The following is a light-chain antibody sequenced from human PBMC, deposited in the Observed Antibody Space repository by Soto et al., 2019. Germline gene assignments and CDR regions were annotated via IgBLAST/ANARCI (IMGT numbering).Light chain of an antibody. CDR2: SAS. Sequence: EIVLTQSPGTLSLSPGERASLSCRASESVSSSYLAWYQQKPGQAPRLLIYSASSRATGIPYRFSGSGSGTDFTLTTGSLEPEDFAVYYCQQYGSSPLTFGQGTKVELK. CDR3: QQYGSSPLT. CDR1: ESVSSSY. J-gene: IGKJ1*01. V-gene: IGKV3-20*01.